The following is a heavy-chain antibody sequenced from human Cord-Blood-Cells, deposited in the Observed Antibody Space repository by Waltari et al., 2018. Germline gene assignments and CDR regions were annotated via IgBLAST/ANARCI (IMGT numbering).Heavy chain of an antibody. J-gene: IGHJ4*02. CDR2: IYSGGST. Sequence: EVQLVESGGGLIQPGGSLRLSCAASGFTVSRNYMTWVRQAPGKGLEWVSVIYSGGSTYYADSVKGRFTISRDNSKNTLYLQMNSLRAEDTAVYYCASTSWYSSSWSFDYWGQGTLVTVSS. CDR3: ASTSWYSSSWSFDY. V-gene: IGHV3-53*01. CDR1: GFTVSRNY. D-gene: IGHD6-13*01.